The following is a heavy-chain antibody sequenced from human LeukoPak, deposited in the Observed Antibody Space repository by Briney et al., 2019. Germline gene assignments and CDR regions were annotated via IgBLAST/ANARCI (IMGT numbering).Heavy chain of an antibody. V-gene: IGHV1-8*01. D-gene: IGHD3-3*01. CDR2: MNPNSGNT. CDR3: ARGPPQHYDFWSGYPIDY. J-gene: IGHJ4*02. CDR1: GYTFTSYD. Sequence: ASVEVSCKASGYTFTSYDINWVRQATGQGLEWMGWMNPNSGNTGYAQKFQGRATMTRNTSISTAYMELSSLRSEDTAVYYCARGPPQHYDFWSGYPIDYWGQGTLVTVSS.